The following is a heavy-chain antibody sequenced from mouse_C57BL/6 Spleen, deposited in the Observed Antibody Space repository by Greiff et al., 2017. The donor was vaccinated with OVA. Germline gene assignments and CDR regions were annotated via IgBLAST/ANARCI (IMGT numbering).Heavy chain of an antibody. CDR1: GFTFSDYY. Sequence: DVKLVESAGGLVQPGSSMKLSCTASGFTFSDYYMAWVRQVPEKGLEWVANINYDGSSTYYLDSLKSRFIISRDNAKNILYLQMSSLKSEDTATYYCAREGNWASYWYFDVWGTGTTVTVSS. CDR3: AREGNWASYWYFDV. V-gene: IGHV5-16*01. D-gene: IGHD4-1*01. CDR2: INYDGSST. J-gene: IGHJ1*03.